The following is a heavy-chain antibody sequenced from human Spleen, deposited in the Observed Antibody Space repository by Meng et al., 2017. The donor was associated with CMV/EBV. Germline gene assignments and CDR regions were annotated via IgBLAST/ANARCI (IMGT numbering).Heavy chain of an antibody. D-gene: IGHD3-3*01. Sequence: GESLKISCAASGFTVSSNYMSWVRQAPEKGLEYVSAISSNGDSSYYADSVKGRFTISRDNSKNTLFLQMGSLRAEDMAVYYCARGALDLTILLDYWGQGTLVTVSS. V-gene: IGHV3-64*02. CDR2: ISSNGDSS. CDR1: GFTVSSNY. J-gene: IGHJ4*02. CDR3: ARGALDLTILLDY.